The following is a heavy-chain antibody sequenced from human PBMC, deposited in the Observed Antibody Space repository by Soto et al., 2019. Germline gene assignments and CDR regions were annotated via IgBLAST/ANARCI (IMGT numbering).Heavy chain of an antibody. D-gene: IGHD1-1*01. J-gene: IGHJ4*02. V-gene: IGHV3-74*01. CDR2: INPDGSRI. Sequence: GGSQRLPSAASGLSFSSHGMHWVRQSPGRGPVWVSYINPDGSRIGYADSVKGRFTISRDNAKNTLYLQMTSLRVEDTAVYYCVNDIRWGRGTLVTVSS. CDR1: GLSFSSHG. CDR3: VNDIR.